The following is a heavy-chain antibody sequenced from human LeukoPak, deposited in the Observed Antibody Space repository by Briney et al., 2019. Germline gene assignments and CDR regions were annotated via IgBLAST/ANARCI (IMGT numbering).Heavy chain of an antibody. V-gene: IGHV3-9*01. D-gene: IGHD3-10*01. J-gene: IGHJ4*02. CDR3: AKDQSPTMVRGSYFDY. CDR1: GFTFDDYA. Sequence: GGSLRLSCAASGFTFDDYAMHWVRQAPGKGLEWVSGISWNSGSIGYADSVKGRFTISRDNAKNSLYLQMNSLRAEDTAVYYCAKDQSPTMVRGSYFDYWGQGTLVTVSS. CDR2: ISWNSGSI.